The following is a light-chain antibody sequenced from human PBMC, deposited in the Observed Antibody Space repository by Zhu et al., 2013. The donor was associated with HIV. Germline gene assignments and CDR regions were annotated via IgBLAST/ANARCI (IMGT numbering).Light chain of an antibody. Sequence: QSALTQPASVSGSPGQSITISCSGTSSDVGGYNLVSWYQHHPGKAPKLIIYEGNKRPSGVSDRFSDSKSGNMASLTISGLQAEDEADYYCCSYAGATSWLFGGGTKVTVL. CDR3: CSYAGATSWL. CDR2: EGN. J-gene: IGLJ3*02. CDR1: SSDVGGYNL. V-gene: IGLV2-23*01.